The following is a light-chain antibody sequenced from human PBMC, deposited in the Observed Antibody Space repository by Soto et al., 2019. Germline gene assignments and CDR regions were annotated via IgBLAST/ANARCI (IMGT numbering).Light chain of an antibody. CDR1: QVITND. J-gene: IGKJ4*01. CDR3: QKYNSLPPT. V-gene: IGKV1-27*01. Sequence: DIQVTHSPAPLSASVEDRITITGRTSQVITNDLAWYQQKPGKPPKLLISSASTLESGVPSRFSGSGFGTEFTLTISNLQPEDFATYYCQKYNSLPPTFGGGTKVDIK. CDR2: SAS.